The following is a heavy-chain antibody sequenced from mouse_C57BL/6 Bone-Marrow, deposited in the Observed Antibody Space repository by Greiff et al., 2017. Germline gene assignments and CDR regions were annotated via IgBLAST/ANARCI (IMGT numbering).Heavy chain of an antibody. CDR1: GYTFTSYG. CDR3: ARRGYGSNSTYAMDY. CDR2: IYPRSGNT. Sequence: LQESGAELARPGASVKLSCKASGYTFTSYGISWVKQRTGQGLEWIGVIYPRSGNTYYNEKFKGKATLTADKSYSTAYMELRSLTSEDSSVYFCARRGYGSNSTYAMDYWGQGTSVTVSS. V-gene: IGHV1-81*01. D-gene: IGHD1-1*01. J-gene: IGHJ4*01.